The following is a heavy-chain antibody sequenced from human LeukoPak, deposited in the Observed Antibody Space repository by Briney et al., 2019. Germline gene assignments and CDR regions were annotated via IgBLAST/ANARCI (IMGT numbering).Heavy chain of an antibody. Sequence: ASVKVSCKASGGTFSSYAISWVRQAPGQGLEWMGGIIPIFGTANYAQKFQGRVTITADESTSTAYMELSSLRSEDAAVYYCARGKGEGYSYGTSDYWGQGTLVTVSS. CDR1: GGTFSSYA. D-gene: IGHD5-18*01. J-gene: IGHJ4*02. V-gene: IGHV1-69*13. CDR2: IIPIFGTA. CDR3: ARGKGEGYSYGTSDY.